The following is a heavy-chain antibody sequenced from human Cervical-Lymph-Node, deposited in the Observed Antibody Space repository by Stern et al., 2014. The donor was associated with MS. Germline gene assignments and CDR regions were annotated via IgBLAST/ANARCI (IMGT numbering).Heavy chain of an antibody. V-gene: IGHV3-30*01. CDR2: ISYDGSNK. J-gene: IGHJ6*02. Sequence: VQLVESGGGVVQPGRSLRLSCAASGFTFSSYAMHWVHQAQGKGLEWVAVISYDGSNKYYADSVKGRFTISRDNSKNTLYLQMNSLRAEDTAVYYCARGSHIAVAGTLYYYYGMDVWGQGTTVTVSS. CDR1: GFTFSSYA. D-gene: IGHD6-19*01. CDR3: ARGSHIAVAGTLYYYYGMDV.